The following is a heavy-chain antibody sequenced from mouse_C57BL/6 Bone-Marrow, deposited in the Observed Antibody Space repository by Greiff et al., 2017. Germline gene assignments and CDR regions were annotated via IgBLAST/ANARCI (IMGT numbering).Heavy chain of an antibody. Sequence: QVQLQQSGAELVRPGASVKLSCKASGYTFTDYYINWVKQRPGQGLEWIARIYPGSGNTYYNEKFKGKATLTAEKSSSTAYMQLSSLTSEDSAVYFCAAVVAMRDYWGQGTTLTVSS. J-gene: IGHJ2*01. D-gene: IGHD1-1*01. CDR1: GYTFTDYY. CDR3: AAVVAMRDY. CDR2: IYPGSGNT. V-gene: IGHV1-76*01.